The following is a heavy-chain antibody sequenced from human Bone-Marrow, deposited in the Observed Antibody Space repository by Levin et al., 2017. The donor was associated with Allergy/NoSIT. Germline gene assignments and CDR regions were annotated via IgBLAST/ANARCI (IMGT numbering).Heavy chain of an antibody. CDR1: GFTFSGSA. J-gene: IGHJ4*02. CDR2: IRSKANSYAT. V-gene: IGHV3-73*01. D-gene: IGHD6-13*01. Sequence: ASVKVSCAASGFTFSGSAMHWVRQASGKGLEWVGRIRSKANSYATAYAASVKGRFTISRDDSKNTAYLQMNSLKTEDTAVYYCTRDDRPYSRVENWGQGTLVTVSS. CDR3: TRDDRPYSRVEN.